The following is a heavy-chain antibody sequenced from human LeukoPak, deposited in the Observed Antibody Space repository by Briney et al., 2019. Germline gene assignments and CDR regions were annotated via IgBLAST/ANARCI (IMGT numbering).Heavy chain of an antibody. D-gene: IGHD2-8*01. Sequence: GGSLRLSCAASGFTFSSYGMSWVRQAPGKGLEWVSAISGSGGSTYYTDSVKGRFTISRDNSKNTLYLQMNSLRAEDTAVYYCAKGIVLMVYAATDYWGQGTLVTVSS. CDR2: ISGSGGST. CDR1: GFTFSSYG. V-gene: IGHV3-23*01. CDR3: AKGIVLMVYAATDY. J-gene: IGHJ4*02.